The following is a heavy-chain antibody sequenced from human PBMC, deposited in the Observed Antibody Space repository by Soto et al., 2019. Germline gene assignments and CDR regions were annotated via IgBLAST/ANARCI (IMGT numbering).Heavy chain of an antibody. CDR1: GGSIISTDHY. CDR2: IYYSGSA. D-gene: IGHD3-22*01. V-gene: IGHV4-30-4*01. J-gene: IGHJ4*02. Sequence: PSETLSLTCTVSGGSIISTDHYWSWIRKPPGKGLEWIGYIYYSGSAYYNPSLRSRFTISVDTSKNQFSLNLRSVTAADTAVYYCARVYYDSSGSPDFDYWGQGTLVTVSS. CDR3: ARVYYDSSGSPDFDY.